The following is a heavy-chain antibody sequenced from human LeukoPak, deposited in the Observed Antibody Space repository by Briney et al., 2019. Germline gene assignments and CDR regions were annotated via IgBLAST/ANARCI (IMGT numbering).Heavy chain of an antibody. CDR3: ARDLGQYYDTSDNWFDP. Sequence: GGSLRLSCAASGFTFSSYWMNWVRQAPGKGLEWVSYISSGGITIYYADSVKGRFTISRDNAKNTLNLQMNSLRAEDTAVYYCARDLGQYYDTSDNWFDPWGQGTLVTVSS. CDR2: ISSGGITI. CDR1: GFTFSSYW. J-gene: IGHJ5*02. D-gene: IGHD3-22*01. V-gene: IGHV3-48*04.